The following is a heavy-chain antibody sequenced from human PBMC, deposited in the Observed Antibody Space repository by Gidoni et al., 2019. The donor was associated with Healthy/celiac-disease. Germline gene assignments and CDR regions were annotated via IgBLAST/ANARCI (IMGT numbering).Heavy chain of an antibody. J-gene: IGHJ4*02. CDR2: ISSSSSTI. CDR1: GFTFSSYS. D-gene: IGHD4-17*01. CDR3: ASHRLLSEDY. V-gene: IGHV3-48*01. Sequence: EVQLVESGGGLVQPGGSLRLSCAASGFTFSSYSMNWVRQAPGKGLEWVSYISSSSSTIYYADSVKGRFTISRDNAKNSLYLQMNSLRAEDTAVYYCASHRLLSEDYRGQGTLVTVSS.